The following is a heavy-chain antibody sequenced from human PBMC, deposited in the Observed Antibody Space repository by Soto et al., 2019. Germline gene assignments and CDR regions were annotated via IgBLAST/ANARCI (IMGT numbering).Heavy chain of an antibody. CDR3: ATLGLYQLLEVDYYGMDV. Sequence: SVKVSCKASGGTFSSYTISWVRQAPGQGLEWMGRIIPILGIANYAQKFQGRVTVTADKSTSTAYMELSSLRSEDTAAYYCATLGLYQLLEVDYYGMDVWGQGTTVTVSS. D-gene: IGHD2-2*01. J-gene: IGHJ6*02. CDR2: IIPILGIA. V-gene: IGHV1-69*02. CDR1: GGTFSSYT.